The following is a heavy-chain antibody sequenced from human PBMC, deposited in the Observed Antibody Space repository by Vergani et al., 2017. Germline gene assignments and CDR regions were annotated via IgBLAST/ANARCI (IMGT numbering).Heavy chain of an antibody. CDR3: ARDGDVLWELDY. CDR2: ISSSGSTI. V-gene: IGHV3-48*03. J-gene: IGHJ4*02. Sequence: EVQLVESGGGLVQPGGSLRLSCAVSGFTFSSYEMNWVRQAPGKGLEWVSYISSSGSTIYYADSVKGRFTISRDNAKNSLYLQMNSLRAEDTALHYCARDGDVLWELDYWGQGTLVTVSS. D-gene: IGHD1-26*01. CDR1: GFTFSSYE.